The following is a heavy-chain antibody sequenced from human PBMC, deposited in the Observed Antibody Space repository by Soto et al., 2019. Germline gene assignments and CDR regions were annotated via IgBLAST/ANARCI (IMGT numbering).Heavy chain of an antibody. J-gene: IGHJ4*02. CDR1: GGSISSYY. CDR3: ARVMRTMVYALGLDY. D-gene: IGHD2-8*01. Sequence: PSETLSLTCTVSGGSISSYYWSWIRQPPGKGLEWIGYIYYSGSTNYNPSLKSRVTISVDTSKNQFSLKLSSVTAADTAVYYCARVMRTMVYALGLDYWGQGTLVTGSP. V-gene: IGHV4-59*01. CDR2: IYYSGST.